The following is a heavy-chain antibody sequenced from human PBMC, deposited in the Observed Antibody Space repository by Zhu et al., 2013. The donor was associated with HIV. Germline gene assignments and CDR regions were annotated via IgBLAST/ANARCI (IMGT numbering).Heavy chain of an antibody. V-gene: IGHV1-3*01. D-gene: IGHD3-3*01. CDR2: INAGNGNT. CDR1: GYTFTSYA. Sequence: QVQLVQSGAEVKKPGASVKVSCKASGYTFTSYAMHWVRQAPGQRLEWMGWINAGNGNTKYSQKFQGRVTITRDTSASTAYMELSSLRSEDTAVYYCARGAIFGVVTDFDYWGQGTLVTVSS. CDR3: ARGAIFGVVTDFDY. J-gene: IGHJ4*02.